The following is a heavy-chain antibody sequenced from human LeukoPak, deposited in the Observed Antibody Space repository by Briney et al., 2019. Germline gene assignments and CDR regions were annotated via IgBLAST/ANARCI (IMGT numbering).Heavy chain of an antibody. CDR2: IDHTGIT. D-gene: IGHD3-10*01. CDR3: ARVFDSGSQAYFYYMDV. V-gene: IGHV4-59*01. Sequence: SETLSLTCTVSDDSITIYYWTWIRQPPGKGLEWIGYIDHTGITNYNPSLNSRVTISRDTSKNHFSLELSSATAADTAVYYCARVFDSGSQAYFYYMDVWGKGTTVTISS. CDR1: DDSITIYY. J-gene: IGHJ6*03.